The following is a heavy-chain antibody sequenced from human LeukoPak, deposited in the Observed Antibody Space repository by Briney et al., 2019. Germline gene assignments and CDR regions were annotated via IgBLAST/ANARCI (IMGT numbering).Heavy chain of an antibody. J-gene: IGHJ4*02. CDR2: IYYSGST. D-gene: IGHD5-18*01. V-gene: IGHV4-39*01. CDR1: GGSISSSSYY. CDR3: ARQYWVQLWYEKRIFDY. Sequence: SETLSLTCTVSGGSISSSSYYWGWIRQPPGKGLEWIGSIYYSGSTYYNPSLKSRVTISVDTSKNQFSLKLSSVTAADTAVYYCARQYWVQLWYEKRIFDYWGQGTPVTVSS.